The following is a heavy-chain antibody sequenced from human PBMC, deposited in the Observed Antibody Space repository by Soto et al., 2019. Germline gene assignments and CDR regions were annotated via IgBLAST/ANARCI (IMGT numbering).Heavy chain of an antibody. CDR3: GKDRGGTSSSGAFDI. Sequence: EVQLVESGGGLVQPGRSLRLSCAASGFTFDDYAMHWVRQAPGKGLEWVSGISWNSGSIGYADSVKGRFTISRDNAKNPLELEMNRPEGWETAFYFWGKDRGGTSSSGAFDIWGQGTMVTVSS. CDR2: ISWNSGSI. V-gene: IGHV3-9*01. CDR1: GFTFDDYA. D-gene: IGHD6-6*01. J-gene: IGHJ3*02.